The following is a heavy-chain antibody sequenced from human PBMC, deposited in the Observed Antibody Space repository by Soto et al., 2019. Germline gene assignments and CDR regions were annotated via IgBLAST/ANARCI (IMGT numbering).Heavy chain of an antibody. D-gene: IGHD2-15*01. V-gene: IGHV4-59*01. CDR3: ARDKLVVVAANYYYYGMDV. CDR1: GGSISSYY. Sequence: SETLSLTCTVSGGSISSYYWSWIRQPPGKGLEWIGYIYYSGSTNYNPSLKSRVTISVDTSKNQFSLKLSSVTAADTAVYYCARDKLVVVAANYYYYGMDVWGRGTTVTVSS. CDR2: IYYSGST. J-gene: IGHJ6*02.